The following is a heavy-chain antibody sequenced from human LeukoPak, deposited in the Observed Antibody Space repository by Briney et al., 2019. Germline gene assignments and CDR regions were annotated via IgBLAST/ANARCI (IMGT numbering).Heavy chain of an antibody. CDR3: ARVDSSGYYYQTKYYFDY. CDR1: GYTFTSYG. J-gene: IGHJ4*02. D-gene: IGHD3-22*01. Sequence: ASVKVSCKASGYTFTSYGISWVRQAPGQGLAWMGWISAYNGNTNYAQKLQGRVTMTTDTSTSTAYMELRSLRSDDTAVYYCARVDSSGYYYQTKYYFDYWGQGTLVTVSS. CDR2: ISAYNGNT. V-gene: IGHV1-18*01.